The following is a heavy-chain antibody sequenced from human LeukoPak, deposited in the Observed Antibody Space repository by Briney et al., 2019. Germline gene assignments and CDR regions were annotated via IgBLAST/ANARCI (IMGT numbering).Heavy chain of an antibody. CDR2: IYYSGST. V-gene: IGHV4-59*01. Sequence: SETLSLTCTVSGGSISNYYWSWIRQPPGKGLEWIGYIYYSGSTNYNPSLKSRVTISVDTSKNQFSLKLSSVTAADTAVYYCAREIRDGIAVAGAPYYYYGMDVWGQGTTVTVSS. J-gene: IGHJ6*02. CDR1: GGSISNYY. CDR3: AREIRDGIAVAGAPYYYYGMDV. D-gene: IGHD6-19*01.